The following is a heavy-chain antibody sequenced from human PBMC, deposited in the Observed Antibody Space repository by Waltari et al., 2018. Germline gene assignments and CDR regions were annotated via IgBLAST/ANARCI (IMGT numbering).Heavy chain of an antibody. CDR1: GGSFSGYY. J-gene: IGHJ6*02. CDR3: ARGGHYYDSSGYYYGVRNYYYYYGMDV. D-gene: IGHD3-22*01. CDR2: INHRGRT. V-gene: IGHV4-34*01. Sequence: QVQLQQWGAGLLKPSETLSLTCAVYGGSFSGYYWSWIRQPPGKGLEGMGEINHRGRTNSNPSLKSRLTIAVDTSKNQFSLKLSSVTAADTAVYYCARGGHYYDSSGYYYGVRNYYYYYGMDVWGQGTTVTVSS.